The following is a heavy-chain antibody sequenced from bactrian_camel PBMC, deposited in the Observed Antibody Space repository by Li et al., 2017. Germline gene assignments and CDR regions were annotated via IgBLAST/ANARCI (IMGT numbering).Heavy chain of an antibody. CDR1: RGFDDADAE. Sequence: VQLVESGGGSVQIGGSLTLACTASRGFDDADAEWGWFRQAPGKELEWVSGINSGGGSTYYLDSVKGRFTISRDDNKNTLYLQLNSLRTEDTAMYFCTQGIYYAPIGDIHRHQRGQGTQVTVS. D-gene: IGHD1*01. CDR2: INSGGGST. J-gene: IGHJ4*01. CDR3: TQGIYYAPIGDIHRHQ. V-gene: IGHV3S40*01.